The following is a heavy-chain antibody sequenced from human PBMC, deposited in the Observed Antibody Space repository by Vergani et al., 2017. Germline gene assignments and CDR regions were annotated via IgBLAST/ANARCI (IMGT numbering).Heavy chain of an antibody. CDR1: GFTFSGSA. J-gene: IGHJ4*02. CDR3: TTRSSGIAAATN. V-gene: IGHV3-73*02. Sequence: EVQLVESGGGLVQPGGSLKLSCAASGFTFSGSAMHWVRQAPGKGLEWVGRIRSKANSYATAYAVSVKGRFTISRDDSKNTAYLQMNSLKTEDTAVYYCTTRSSGIAAATNRGQGTLVTVSS. D-gene: IGHD6-13*01. CDR2: IRSKANSYAT.